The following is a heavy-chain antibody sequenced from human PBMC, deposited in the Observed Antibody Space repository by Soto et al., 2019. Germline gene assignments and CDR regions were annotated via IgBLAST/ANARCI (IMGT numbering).Heavy chain of an antibody. D-gene: IGHD2-2*01. CDR1: GGSISSAGNY. V-gene: IGHV4-31*03. CDR3: AKGACSSTACYEFDS. Sequence: QVQLQESGPGLVKPSQTLSLTCTVSGGSISSAGNYWNWIRQHPGKGLAWIGYIYNSGNTYYNPSLKSRVTILIDRSENQFSLKLTSVTAADTAVYYCAKGACSSTACYEFDSWGQGTLVTVSS. J-gene: IGHJ5*01. CDR2: IYNSGNT.